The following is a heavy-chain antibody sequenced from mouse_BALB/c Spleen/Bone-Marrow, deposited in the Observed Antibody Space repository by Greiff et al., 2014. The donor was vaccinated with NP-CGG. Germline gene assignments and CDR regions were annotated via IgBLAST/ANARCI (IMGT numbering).Heavy chain of an antibody. V-gene: IGHV7-3*02. CDR2: IRHKANGYTT. J-gene: IGHJ2*01. Sequence: DVQLVESGGGLVQPGGSLRLSCATSGFTFTDYYMNWVRQPPGKALEWLGFIRHKANGYTTEYSASVKSRFAISRDNSQNILYLQMNTLRADDSATYYCARDKGRVFFDYWGQGTTLTVSS. CDR3: ARDKGRVFFDY. CDR1: GFTFTDYY.